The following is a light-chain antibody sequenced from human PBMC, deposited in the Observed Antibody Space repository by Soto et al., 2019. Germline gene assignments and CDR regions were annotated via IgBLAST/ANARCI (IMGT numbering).Light chain of an antibody. V-gene: IGLV2-14*01. CDR1: SSDVGGYNY. CDR3: SSYTRSSSRV. CDR2: EVS. Sequence: QSALTQPASVSGSPGQSITISCTGTSSDVGGYNYVSWYQQHPGKAPKLMIYEVSNRPSGVSNRFSGSKSGNTASLTISGLQAEDEADYYCSSYTRSSSRVFGGGTKVT. J-gene: IGLJ3*02.